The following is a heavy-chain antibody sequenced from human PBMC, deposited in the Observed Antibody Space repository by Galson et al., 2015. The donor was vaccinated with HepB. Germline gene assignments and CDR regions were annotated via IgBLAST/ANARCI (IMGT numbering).Heavy chain of an antibody. J-gene: IGHJ6*02. Sequence: SVKVSCKVSGYTLTELSMHWVRQAPGKGLEWMGGFDPEDGETIYAQKFQGRVTMTEDTSTDTAYMELSSLRSEDTAVYYCATDLGSWPRYYYYGMDVWGQGTTVTVSS. CDR2: FDPEDGET. V-gene: IGHV1-24*01. CDR3: ATDLGSWPRYYYYGMDV. D-gene: IGHD6-13*01. CDR1: GYTLTELS.